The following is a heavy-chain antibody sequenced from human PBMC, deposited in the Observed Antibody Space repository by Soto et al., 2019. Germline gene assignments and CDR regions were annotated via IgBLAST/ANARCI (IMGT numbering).Heavy chain of an antibody. V-gene: IGHV3-66*01. CDR2: IYSGGST. CDR1: GFTVSSNY. D-gene: IGHD3-9*01. Sequence: PGGSLRLSCAASGFTVSSNYMSWVRQAPGKGLEWVSVIYSGGSTYYADSVKGRFTISRDNSKNTLYLQMNSLRAEDTAVYYCARGSSYDILTGYYHAVGYFDYWGQGTLVTVSS. J-gene: IGHJ4*02. CDR3: ARGSSYDILTGYYHAVGYFDY.